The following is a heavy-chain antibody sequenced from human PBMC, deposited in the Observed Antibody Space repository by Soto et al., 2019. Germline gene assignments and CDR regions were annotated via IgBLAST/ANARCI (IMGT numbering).Heavy chain of an antibody. CDR2: ISGSGNTI. J-gene: IGHJ4*02. Sequence: PVGSLRLSCAASGFTLSDYYMSWIRQAPGKGLEWVSHISGSGNTIDYADSVKGRFTISRDNAKNSLYLQMNSLRDDDTAVFYCARGRYALDYWGQGTRVTVSS. CDR1: GFTLSDYY. V-gene: IGHV3-11*01. D-gene: IGHD3-16*01. CDR3: ARGRYALDY.